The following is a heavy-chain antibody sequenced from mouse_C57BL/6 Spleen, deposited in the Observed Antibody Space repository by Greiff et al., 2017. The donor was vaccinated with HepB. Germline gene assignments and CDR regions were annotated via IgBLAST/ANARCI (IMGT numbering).Heavy chain of an antibody. Sequence: VQVVESGAELVKPGASVKLSCKASGYTFTEYTIHWVKQRSGQGLEWIGWFYPGSGSIKYNEKFKDKATLTADKSSSTVYMELSRLTSEDSAVYFCARHEDRLDAMDYWGQGTSVTVSS. CDR1: GYTFTEYT. CDR3: ARHEDRLDAMDY. V-gene: IGHV1-62-2*01. CDR2: FYPGSGSI. J-gene: IGHJ4*01.